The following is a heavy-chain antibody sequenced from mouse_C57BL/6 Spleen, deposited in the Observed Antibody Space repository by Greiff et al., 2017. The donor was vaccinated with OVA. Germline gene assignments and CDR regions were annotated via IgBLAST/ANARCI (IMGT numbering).Heavy chain of an antibody. CDR3: TRFGGGFDY. Sequence: LVESGAELVRPGASVTLSCKASGYTFTDYEMHWVKQTPVHGLEWIGAIDPETGGTAYNQKFKGKAILTADKSSSTAYMELRSLTSEDSAVYYCTRFGGGFDYWGQGTTLTVSS. CDR1: GYTFTDYE. V-gene: IGHV1-15*01. CDR2: IDPETGGT. J-gene: IGHJ2*01.